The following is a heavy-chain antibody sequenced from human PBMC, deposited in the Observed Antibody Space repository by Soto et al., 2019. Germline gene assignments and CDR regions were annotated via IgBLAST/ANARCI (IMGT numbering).Heavy chain of an antibody. Sequence: GASVKVSCKASGYTFTGYYMHWVRQAPGQGLEWMGWINPNSGGTNYAQKFQGRVTMTRDTSISTAYMELSRLRSDDTAVYYCARDFGSAMIVVVALTNWFDPWGQGTLVTVSS. CDR1: GYTFTGYY. V-gene: IGHV1-2*02. CDR3: ARDFGSAMIVVVALTNWFDP. J-gene: IGHJ5*02. D-gene: IGHD3-22*01. CDR2: INPNSGGT.